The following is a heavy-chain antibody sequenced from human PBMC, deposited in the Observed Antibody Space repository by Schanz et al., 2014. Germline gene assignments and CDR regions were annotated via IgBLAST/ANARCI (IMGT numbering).Heavy chain of an antibody. Sequence: QVQLVESGGGVVQPGRSLRLSCAASGFTFSSYGMHWVRQAPGKGLEWVAVIWYDGNNKFYADSVKGRFIISRDNSKNTLYLQMNSLRAEDTAVYYCPTETLDYWGQGTLVTVSS. CDR1: GFTFSSYG. CDR2: IWYDGNNK. CDR3: PTETLDY. J-gene: IGHJ4*02. V-gene: IGHV3-33*01.